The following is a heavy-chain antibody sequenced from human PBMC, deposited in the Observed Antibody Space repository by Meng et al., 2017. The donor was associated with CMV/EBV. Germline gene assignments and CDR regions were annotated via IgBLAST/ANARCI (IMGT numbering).Heavy chain of an antibody. Sequence: SCAASGFTFSSYAMHWVRQAPGKGLEWVAVISYDGSNKYYADSVKGRFTISRDNSKNTLYLQMNSLRAEDTAVYYCARDPIAAAGNYFDYWGQGTLVTVSS. J-gene: IGHJ4*02. V-gene: IGHV3-30-3*01. CDR2: ISYDGSNK. CDR3: ARDPIAAAGNYFDY. CDR1: GFTFSSYA. D-gene: IGHD6-13*01.